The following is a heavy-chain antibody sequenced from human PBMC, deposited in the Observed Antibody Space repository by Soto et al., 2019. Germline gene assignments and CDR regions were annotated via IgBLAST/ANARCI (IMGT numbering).Heavy chain of an antibody. CDR3: ASMVRGAIGSYFDY. CDR2: IYYSGST. Sequence: PSETLSLTCTVSGGSISSGDCYWSWIRQPPGKGLEWIGYIYYSGSTYYNPSLKSRVTISVDTSKNQFSLKLSSVTAADTAVYYCASMVRGAIGSYFDYWGQGTLVTVSS. J-gene: IGHJ4*02. D-gene: IGHD3-10*01. V-gene: IGHV4-30-4*01. CDR1: GGSISSGDCY.